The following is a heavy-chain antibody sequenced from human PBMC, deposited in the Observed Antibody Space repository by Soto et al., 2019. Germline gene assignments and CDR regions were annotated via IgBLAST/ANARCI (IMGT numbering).Heavy chain of an antibody. D-gene: IGHD6-13*01. CDR2: IYYSGST. CDR1: GGSISSGGYY. Sequence: SETLSLTCTVSGGSISSGGYYWSWIRQHPGKGLEWIGYIYYSGSTYYNPSLKSRVTISVDTSKNQFSLKLSSVTAADTAVYYCARDKRGAAAGRYFDYWGQGTLVTVSS. V-gene: IGHV4-31*03. J-gene: IGHJ4*02. CDR3: ARDKRGAAAGRYFDY.